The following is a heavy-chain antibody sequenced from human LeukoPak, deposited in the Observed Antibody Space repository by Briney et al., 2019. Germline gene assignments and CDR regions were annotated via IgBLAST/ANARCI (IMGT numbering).Heavy chain of an antibody. CDR1: GFTFSDHY. CDR2: SRNEGHSYST. J-gene: IGHJ4*02. Sequence: PGGSLRLSCAVSGFTFSDHYMDWVRQAPGKGLEWIGRSRNEGHSYSTDFAASVRGRGALSRDHSRDSLYLQINSLRTDDTAVYYCVALLRGIGYWGQGTLVTVSS. V-gene: IGHV3-72*01. D-gene: IGHD3-10*01. CDR3: VALLRGIGY.